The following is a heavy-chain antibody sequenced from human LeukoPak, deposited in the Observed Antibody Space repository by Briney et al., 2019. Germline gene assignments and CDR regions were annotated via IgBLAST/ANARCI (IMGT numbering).Heavy chain of an antibody. CDR2: ISGSGGST. Sequence: PGGSLRLSCAASGFTFSSYAMSWVRQAPGKGLEWVSAISGSGGSTYYADSVKGRFTISRDNSKNTLYLQMNSLRAEDTAVYYCAGPGIVGATTGGPDSGDYWGQGTLVTVSS. V-gene: IGHV3-23*01. J-gene: IGHJ4*02. CDR1: GFTFSSYA. CDR3: AGPGIVGATTGGPDSGDY. D-gene: IGHD1-26*01.